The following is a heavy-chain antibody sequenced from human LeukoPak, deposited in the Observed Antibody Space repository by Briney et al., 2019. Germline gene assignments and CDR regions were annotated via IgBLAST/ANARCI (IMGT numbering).Heavy chain of an antibody. CDR2: VIPIFGSA. J-gene: IGHJ6*03. CDR1: GITFSSRS. D-gene: IGHD1-26*01. CDR3: ARGAHSMVGAPYYYYYMDV. Sequence: SVKVSCKASGITFSSRSISWVRQAPGQGLEWMGGVIPIFGSAIYPQKFQGRVTITADESTSTAYMELSSLTSEDTAVYYRARGAHSMVGAPYYYYYMDVWGKGTTVIVSS. V-gene: IGHV1-69*13.